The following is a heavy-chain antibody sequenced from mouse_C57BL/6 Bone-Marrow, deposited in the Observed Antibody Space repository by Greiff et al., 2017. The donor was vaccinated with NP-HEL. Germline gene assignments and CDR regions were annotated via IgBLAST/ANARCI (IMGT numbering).Heavy chain of an antibody. Sequence: EVQVVESGEGLVKPGGSLKLSCAASGFTFSSYAMSWVRQTPEKRLEWVAYISSGGDYIYYAATVKGRFTISRDNARNTLYLQMSSLKSEDTAMYYCTREVIYYYGSSPFDYWGQGTTLTVSS. CDR1: GFTFSSYA. CDR3: TREVIYYYGSSPFDY. D-gene: IGHD1-1*01. J-gene: IGHJ2*01. V-gene: IGHV5-9-1*02. CDR2: ISSGGDYI.